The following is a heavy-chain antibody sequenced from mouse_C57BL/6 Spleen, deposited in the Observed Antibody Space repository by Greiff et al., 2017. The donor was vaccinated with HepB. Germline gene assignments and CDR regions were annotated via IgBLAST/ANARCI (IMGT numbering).Heavy chain of an antibody. CDR3: ARRTGTRNYFDY. V-gene: IGHV1-12*01. J-gene: IGHJ2*01. CDR2: IYPGNGDT. Sequence: QVQLQQSGAELVRPGASVKMSCKASGYTFTSHNMHWVKQTPRQGLEWIGAIYPGNGDTSYNQKFKGKATLTVDKSSSTAYMQRSSLTSEDSAVYFCARRTGTRNYFDYWGQGTTLTVSS. CDR1: GYTFTSHN. D-gene: IGHD4-1*01.